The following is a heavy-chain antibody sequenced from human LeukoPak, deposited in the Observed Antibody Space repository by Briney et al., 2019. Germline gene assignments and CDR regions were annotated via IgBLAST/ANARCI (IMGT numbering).Heavy chain of an antibody. J-gene: IGHJ5*02. Sequence: GGSLRLSCAASGFTFSSYSMNWVRQAPGKGLEWVSSISSSSSYIYYADSVKGRFTISRDNAKNSLYLQMNSPRAEDTAVYYCAGYYYDSSGPTAWFDPWGQGTLVTVSS. V-gene: IGHV3-21*01. CDR2: ISSSSSYI. D-gene: IGHD3-22*01. CDR1: GFTFSSYS. CDR3: AGYYYDSSGPTAWFDP.